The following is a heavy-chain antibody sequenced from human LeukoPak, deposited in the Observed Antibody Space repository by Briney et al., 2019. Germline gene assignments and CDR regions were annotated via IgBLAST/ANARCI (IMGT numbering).Heavy chain of an antibody. Sequence: SEALSLTCTVSGGSISSHYWSWIRQPPGKGLEWIGYIYYSGSTNYNPSLKSRVTISVDTSKNQYSLKLSSVTAADTAVYYCARLHELTFDPWGQGTLVTVSS. CDR1: GGSISSHY. D-gene: IGHD1-26*01. V-gene: IGHV4-59*11. J-gene: IGHJ5*02. CDR2: IYYSGST. CDR3: ARLHELTFDP.